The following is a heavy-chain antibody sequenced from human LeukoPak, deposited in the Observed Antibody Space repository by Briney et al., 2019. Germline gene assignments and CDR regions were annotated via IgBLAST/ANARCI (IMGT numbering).Heavy chain of an antibody. CDR3: ARGYYYDSSGYFFDY. J-gene: IGHJ4*02. CDR1: GYTFTGYY. Sequence: ASVKVSCKASGYTFTGYYMHWVRQAPGQGLEWMGWINPNSGGTNYAQKFQGRVTMTRDTSISTAYMELCRLRSDDTAVYYCARGYYYDSSGYFFDYWGQGTLVTVSS. CDR2: INPNSGGT. V-gene: IGHV1-2*02. D-gene: IGHD3-22*01.